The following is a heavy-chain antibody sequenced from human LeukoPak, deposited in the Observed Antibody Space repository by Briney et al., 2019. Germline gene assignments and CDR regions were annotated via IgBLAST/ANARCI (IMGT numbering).Heavy chain of an antibody. CDR1: GLTVGSNY. CDR3: ARAPVTSCSGVLCYPFDY. D-gene: IGHD2-15*01. CDR2: TSSSDAGT. V-gene: IGHV3-23*01. Sequence: GGSLRLSCAASGLTVGSNYMSWVRQAPGKGLEWVSATSSSDAGTYHADSVRGRFTISRDNSKNTLYLQMNSLRAEDAAVYYCARAPVTSCSGVLCYPFDYWGQGTLVTVSS. J-gene: IGHJ4*02.